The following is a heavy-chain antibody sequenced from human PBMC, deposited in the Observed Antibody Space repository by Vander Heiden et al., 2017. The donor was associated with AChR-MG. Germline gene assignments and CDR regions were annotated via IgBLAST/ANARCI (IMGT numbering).Heavy chain of an antibody. CDR3: ARNGYTSAWYRA. V-gene: IGHV3-53*01. CDR1: GFNVRSNY. Sequence: EVQLVESGGGLIQPGGYLRLSCAVPGFNVRSNYMTWVRQAPGKGLEWVSVIYSSGKTYYGDCVKGRFTISRDSSKNTLYLQMNRLRADDTAVYYCARNGYTSAWYRAWGQGTLVTVSS. J-gene: IGHJ4*02. CDR2: IYSSGKT. D-gene: IGHD6-13*01.